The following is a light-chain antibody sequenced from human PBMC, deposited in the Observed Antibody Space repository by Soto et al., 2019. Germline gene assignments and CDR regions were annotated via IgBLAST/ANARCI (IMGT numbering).Light chain of an antibody. CDR2: VAS. J-gene: IGKJ4*01. CDR3: QQYTNWPLT. Sequence: EIVLTQSPGTLSLSPGKRATLSCRASQSISSSYLAWYQQRPGQAPRLLIYVASTRATGIPARFSGSGSGTEFTLTISSLQSEDSAVYYCQQYTNWPLTFGGGTKVDIK. V-gene: IGKV3-15*01. CDR1: QSISSSY.